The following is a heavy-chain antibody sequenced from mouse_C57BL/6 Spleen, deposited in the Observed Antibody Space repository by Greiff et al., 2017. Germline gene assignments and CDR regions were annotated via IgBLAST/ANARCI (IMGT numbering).Heavy chain of an antibody. Sequence: VKLQQPGAELVKPGASVKVSCKASGYTFTSYWMHWVKQRPGQGLEWIGRIHPSDSDTNYNQKFKGKATLTVDKSSSTAYMQLSSLTSEDSAVYYCAIERVDGYYEGYFDYWGQGTTLTVSS. J-gene: IGHJ2*01. CDR1: GYTFTSYW. CDR3: AIERVDGYYEGYFDY. CDR2: IHPSDSDT. V-gene: IGHV1-74*01. D-gene: IGHD2-3*01.